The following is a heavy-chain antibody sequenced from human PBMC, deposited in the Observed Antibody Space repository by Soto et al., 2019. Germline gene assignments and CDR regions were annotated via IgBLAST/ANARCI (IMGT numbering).Heavy chain of an antibody. D-gene: IGHD3-3*01. CDR2: INPNSGGT. V-gene: IGHV1-2*02. Sequence: QVQLVQSGAEVKKPGASVKVSCKASGYTFTGYYMHWVRQAPGQGLEWMGWINPNSGGTNYAQKFQGRVTMTRDTSISKADMELSRLRSDDTAVYYCASSPPQLELRLLEWLPFRWFDPWGQGTLVTVSS. CDR3: ASSPPQLELRLLEWLPFRWFDP. CDR1: GYTFTGYY. J-gene: IGHJ5*02.